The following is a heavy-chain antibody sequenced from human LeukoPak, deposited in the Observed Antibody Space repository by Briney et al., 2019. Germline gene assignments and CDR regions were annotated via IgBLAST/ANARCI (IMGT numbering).Heavy chain of an antibody. V-gene: IGHV4-34*01. CDR2: INHSGST. D-gene: IGHD3-10*01. CDR1: GGSFSGYY. J-gene: IGHJ5*02. Sequence: SETLSLTCAVYGGSFSGYYWSWVRQPPGKGLEWIGEINHSGSTNYNPSLKSRVTISVDTYKNQFSLKLSSVTAADTAVYYCARAWFGELRFDPWGQGTLVTVSS. CDR3: ARAWFGELRFDP.